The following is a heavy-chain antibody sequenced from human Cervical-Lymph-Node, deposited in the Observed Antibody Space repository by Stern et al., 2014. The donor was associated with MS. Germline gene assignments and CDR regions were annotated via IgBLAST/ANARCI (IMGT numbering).Heavy chain of an antibody. J-gene: IGHJ4*02. D-gene: IGHD3/OR15-3a*01. CDR3: ARGTGYSYYFDY. CDR2: INPSGGST. V-gene: IGHV1-46*01. CDR1: GYTFTDHY. Sequence: EQLVVSGAEVKKPGASVEVSCKASGYTFTDHYIHWVRQAPGQGLEWMGVINPSGGSTNNAKKFPGSVTMTRDSSTSTVHMELGSLRSEDTAVYYCARGTGYSYYFDYWGQGTLVTVSS.